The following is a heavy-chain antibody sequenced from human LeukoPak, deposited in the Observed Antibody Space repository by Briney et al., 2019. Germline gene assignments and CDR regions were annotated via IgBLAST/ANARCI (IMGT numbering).Heavy chain of an antibody. CDR1: GFTFSSYS. D-gene: IGHD6-19*01. CDR2: ISSSSSYI. J-gene: IGHJ4*02. CDR3: ARDREYSSGYLDY. V-gene: IGHV3-21*01. Sequence: GGSLRLSCAASGFTFSSYSMNWVRQAPGKGLEWVSSISSSSSYIYYADSVKGRFTISRDNAKNSLYLQMNSLRGEDTAVYYCARDREYSSGYLDYWGQGTLVTVSS.